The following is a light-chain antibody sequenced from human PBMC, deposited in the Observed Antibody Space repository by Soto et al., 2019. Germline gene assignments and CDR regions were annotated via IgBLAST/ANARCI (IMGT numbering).Light chain of an antibody. J-gene: IGLJ2*01. CDR2: DVN. CDR1: SSDVGGYNY. CDR3: SSHSSSSTLVV. Sequence: QSALSQPASMSGYPGQSITISCTGTSSDVGGYNYVSWYRQYPGKAPKLIIYDVNNRPSEVSNRFSGSKSGNTASLTISGLQAEDEADYYCSSHSSSSTLVVFGGGTKVTVL. V-gene: IGLV2-14*03.